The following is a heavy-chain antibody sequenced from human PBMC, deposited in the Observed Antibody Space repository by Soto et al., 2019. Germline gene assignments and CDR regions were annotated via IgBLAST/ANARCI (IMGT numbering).Heavy chain of an antibody. CDR2: IVVVCGST. V-gene: IGHV1-58*01. Sequence: GDSVQVSCKASGFTFTSSAVQWVRQARGQRLEWIGWIVVVCGSTNYAQHFQERVTITRDMSSSTAYLDLSDLKSDDTAVYYCAADHPHMAMGWQGWGKGTKVTVSS. CDR3: AADHPHMAMGWQG. D-gene: IGHD6-19*01. J-gene: IGHJ6*04. CDR1: GFTFTSSA.